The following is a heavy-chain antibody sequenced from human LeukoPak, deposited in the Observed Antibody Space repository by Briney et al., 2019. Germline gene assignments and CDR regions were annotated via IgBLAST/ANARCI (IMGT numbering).Heavy chain of an antibody. D-gene: IGHD3-22*01. CDR1: GFTVSSNY. V-gene: IGHV3-66*01. J-gene: IGHJ6*02. CDR3: ASYYPNSREDYYYYGMDV. Sequence: PGGSLRLSCAASGFTVSSNYMSWVRQAPGKGLEWVSVIYSGGSTYYADSVKGRFTISRDNSKNTLYLQMNSLRAEDTAVYYCASYYPNSREDYYYYGMDVWGQGTTVTVSS. CDR2: IYSGGST.